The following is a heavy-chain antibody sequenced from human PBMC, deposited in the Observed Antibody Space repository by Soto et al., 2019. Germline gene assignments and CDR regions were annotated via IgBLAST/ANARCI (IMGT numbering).Heavy chain of an antibody. CDR2: ISNSGANT. D-gene: IGHD1-26*01. V-gene: IGHV3-23*01. J-gene: IGHJ4*02. Sequence: GGSLRLSCAASGFTFSSYAKNWVRQAPGKGLEWVSSISNSGANTYSADSVKGRFTISRDNSKNTLSLQMDSLRTEDTAVYYCAKSGSHSYFDYWGQGTLVTVSS. CDR3: AKSGSHSYFDY. CDR1: GFTFSSYA.